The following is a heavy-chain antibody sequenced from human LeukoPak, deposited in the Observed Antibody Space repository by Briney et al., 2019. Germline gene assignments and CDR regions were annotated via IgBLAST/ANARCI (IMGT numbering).Heavy chain of an antibody. CDR3: VGGTVTRKYYSDY. J-gene: IGHJ4*02. CDR1: GFTFSSYS. CDR2: ISSSSSYI. V-gene: IGHV3-21*01. D-gene: IGHD4-17*01. Sequence: PGGSLRLSCAASGFTFSSYSMNWVRQAPGKGLEWVSSISSSSSYIYYADSVKGRFTISRDNAKNSLYLQMNSLRAEDTAVYYCVGGTVTRKYYSDYWGQGTLVTVSS.